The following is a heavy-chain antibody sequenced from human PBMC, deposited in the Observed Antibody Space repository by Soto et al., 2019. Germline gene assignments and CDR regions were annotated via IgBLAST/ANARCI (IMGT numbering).Heavy chain of an antibody. V-gene: IGHV3-11*05. CDR3: TRVAIRITMIVVVTDAFDI. CDR1: GFTFSDYY. Sequence: GGSLRLSCAASGFTFSDYYMSWIRQAPGKGLEWVSYISSSSSYTNYAASVKGRFTISRDDSKSIAYLQMNSLKTEDTAVYYCTRVAIRITMIVVVTDAFDIWGQGTMVTVSS. CDR2: ISSSSSYT. J-gene: IGHJ3*02. D-gene: IGHD3-22*01.